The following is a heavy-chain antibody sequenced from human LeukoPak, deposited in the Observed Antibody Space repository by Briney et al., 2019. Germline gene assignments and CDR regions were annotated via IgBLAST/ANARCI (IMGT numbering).Heavy chain of an antibody. V-gene: IGHV4-4*07. Sequence: SETLSLTCTVSGGSISSYYWTWIRQPAGKGLEWIGRTHTSGSTNYNPSLKSQVTMSVDTSKNQFSLKLTSVTAADTAVYYCARVTYYYGSGTYYFNYWGQGTLVTVSS. CDR3: ARVTYYYGSGTYYFNY. CDR1: GGSISSYY. D-gene: IGHD3-10*01. CDR2: THTSGST. J-gene: IGHJ4*02.